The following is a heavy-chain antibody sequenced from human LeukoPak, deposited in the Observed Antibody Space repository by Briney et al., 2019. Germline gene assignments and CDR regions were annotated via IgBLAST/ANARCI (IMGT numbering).Heavy chain of an antibody. CDR2: IKHDGSEK. V-gene: IGHV3-7*01. CDR3: ATTGSGSYYDY. D-gene: IGHD1-26*01. J-gene: IGHJ4*02. Sequence: QAGGSLRLSCAASGFSFSTFWMSWVRQAPGKGLEWVANIKHDGSEKYYVDSVKGRFTISRDNAKNSLYLQMNSLRAEDTAVYYCATTGSGSYYDYWGQGTLVTVSS. CDR1: GFSFSTFW.